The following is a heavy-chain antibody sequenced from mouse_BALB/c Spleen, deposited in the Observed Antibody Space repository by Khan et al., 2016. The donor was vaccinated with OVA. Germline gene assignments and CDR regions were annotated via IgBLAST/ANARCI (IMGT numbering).Heavy chain of an antibody. CDR2: IYPGSGST. CDR3: ARSPYGNSFAY. V-gene: IGHV1-77*01. CDR1: GYTFTDYI. D-gene: IGHD2-1*01. Sequence: QVQLKQSGPELVKPGASVKMSCKASGYTFTDYIMSWVKQRTGQGLEWIGEIYPGSGSTYYNEKFKGKATLTADTSSNTAYMHLSSLTSEESAVYFCARSPYGNSFAYWGQGTLVTVSA. J-gene: IGHJ3*01.